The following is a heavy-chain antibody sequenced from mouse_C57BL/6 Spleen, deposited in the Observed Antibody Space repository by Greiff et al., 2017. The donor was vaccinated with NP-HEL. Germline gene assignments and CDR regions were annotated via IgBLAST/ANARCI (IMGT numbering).Heavy chain of an antibody. J-gene: IGHJ1*03. V-gene: IGHV5-4*01. CDR3: ASPYYYGSSYWYFDV. Sequence: EVQGVESGGGLVKPGGSLKLSCAASGFTFSSYAMSWVRQTPEKRLEWVATISDGGSYTYYPDNVKGRFTISRDNAKNNLYLQMSHLKSEDTAMYYCASPYYYGSSYWYFDVWGTRTTVTVSS. CDR2: ISDGGSYT. CDR1: GFTFSSYA. D-gene: IGHD1-1*01.